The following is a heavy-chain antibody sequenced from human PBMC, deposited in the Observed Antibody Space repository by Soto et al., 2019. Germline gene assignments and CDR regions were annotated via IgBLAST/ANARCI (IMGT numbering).Heavy chain of an antibody. CDR2: IYSGGST. J-gene: IGHJ6*03. V-gene: IGHV3-66*01. Sequence: GGSLRLSCAASGFTVSSNYMSWVRQAPGKGLERVSVIYSGGSTYYADSVKGRFTISRDNSKNTLYLQMNSLRAEDTAVYYCARDRIGDYDFWSGYYTHYYYMDVWGKGTTVTVSS. CDR1: GFTVSSNY. D-gene: IGHD3-3*01. CDR3: ARDRIGDYDFWSGYYTHYYYMDV.